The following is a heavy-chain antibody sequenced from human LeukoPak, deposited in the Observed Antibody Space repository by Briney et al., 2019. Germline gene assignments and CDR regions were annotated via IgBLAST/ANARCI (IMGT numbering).Heavy chain of an antibody. CDR1: GGSISSYD. V-gene: IGHV4-59*01. D-gene: IGHD3-22*01. CDR3: ARDLRYDSSGWASDY. Sequence: SETLSLTCTVSGGSISSYDWSWIRQPPGKGLEWIGYIYYSGSTNYNPSLKSRLTISVDTSKNQLSLKLSSVTAADTAVYYCARDLRYDSSGWASDYWGQGTLVTVSS. J-gene: IGHJ4*02. CDR2: IYYSGST.